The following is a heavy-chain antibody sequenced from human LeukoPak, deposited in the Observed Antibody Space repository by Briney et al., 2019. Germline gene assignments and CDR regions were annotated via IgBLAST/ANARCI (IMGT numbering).Heavy chain of an antibody. D-gene: IGHD6-19*01. CDR1: GYTFTSCD. V-gene: IGHV1-8*01. J-gene: IGHJ4*02. Sequence: ASVKVSFKASGYTFTSCDINWGRQATGQGLGWMGWMNPNSGNTGYGQSFQGRITMTRDISIGTAYMELSNLTSEDTAIYYCTRGSSGRRDNWGQGTLVTVSA. CDR3: TRGSSGRRDN. CDR2: MNPNSGNT.